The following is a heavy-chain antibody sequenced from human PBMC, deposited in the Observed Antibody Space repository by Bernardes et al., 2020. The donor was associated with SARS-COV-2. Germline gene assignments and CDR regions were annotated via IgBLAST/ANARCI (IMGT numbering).Heavy chain of an antibody. CDR1: GFTFSSYA. D-gene: IGHD2-8*01. CDR2: ISSNGGST. J-gene: IGHJ6*02. CDR3: ARELREFFCMDV. V-gene: IGHV3-64*01. Sequence: GGSLRLSCAASGFTFSSYAMHWVRQAPGKGLEYVSAISSNGGSTYYANSVKGRFTISRDNSKNTLYLQMGSLRAEDMAVYYCARELREFFCMDVWGQGTTVTVSS.